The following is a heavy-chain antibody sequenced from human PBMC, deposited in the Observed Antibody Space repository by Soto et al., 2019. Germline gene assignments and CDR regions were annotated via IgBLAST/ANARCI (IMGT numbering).Heavy chain of an antibody. D-gene: IGHD3-22*01. CDR2: INHSGST. J-gene: IGHJ5*02. CDR1: GWSFSGYY. CDR3: ASSGIVGREVNTWFDP. Sequence: PSETLSLTCAVYGWSFSGYYWSWIRQPPGKGLEWIGEINHSGSTNYNPSLKSRVTISVDTSKNQFSLKLSSMTTADTAVYYCASSGIVGREVNTWFDPWGQGTLVTVSS. V-gene: IGHV4-34*01.